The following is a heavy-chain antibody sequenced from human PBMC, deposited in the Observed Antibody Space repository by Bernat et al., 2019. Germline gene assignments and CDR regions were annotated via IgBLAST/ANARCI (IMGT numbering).Heavy chain of an antibody. D-gene: IGHD3-16*01. V-gene: IGHV3-23*01. CDR1: GFTFSSYA. CDR3: ARAIMTPWSPFDI. J-gene: IGHJ3*02. Sequence: EVQLLESGGGLVQPGGSLRLSCAASGFTFSSYAMSWVRQAPGKGLEWVSAISGSGGSTYYADSVKGRFTISRDNAKNTLYLQMNSLRAEDTAVYYCARAIMTPWSPFDIWGQGTMVTVSS. CDR2: ISGSGGST.